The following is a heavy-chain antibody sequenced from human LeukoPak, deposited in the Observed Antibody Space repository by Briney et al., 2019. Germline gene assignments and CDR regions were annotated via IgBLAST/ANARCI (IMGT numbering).Heavy chain of an antibody. D-gene: IGHD4-17*01. V-gene: IGHV4-59*01. CDR2: IYYSGST. J-gene: IGHJ4*02. CDR3: ARGKDYHDYSY. Sequence: AETQTLTCTVSGGSISSYYWSWIRQPPGKGLEWIGYIYYSGSTNYNPSLKSRVTISVDTSKNQFSLKLSSVTAADTAVYYCARGKDYHDYSYGAQGTVATVSS. CDR1: GGSISSYY.